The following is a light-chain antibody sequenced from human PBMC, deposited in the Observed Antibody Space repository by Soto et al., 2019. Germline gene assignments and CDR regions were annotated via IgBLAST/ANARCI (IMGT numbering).Light chain of an antibody. J-gene: IGLJ2*01. V-gene: IGLV1-44*01. Sequence: QSVLTQPPSASGTPGQRVTISCSGGSSNIVGNNVNCYQQLPGTAPNLLMYINDHRPSGVPDRFSGSKSGTSASLAISGLQAEEEADYYCAVWDDTMTGPVFGGGTKLTVL. CDR3: AVWDDTMTGPV. CDR2: IND. CDR1: SSNIVGNN.